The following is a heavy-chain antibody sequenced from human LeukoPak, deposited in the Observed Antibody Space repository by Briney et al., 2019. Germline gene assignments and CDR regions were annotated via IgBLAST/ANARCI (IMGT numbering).Heavy chain of an antibody. CDR2: INHSGST. D-gene: IGHD6-19*01. CDR3: AGERARSGWNPKGGFDY. V-gene: IGHV4-34*01. Sequence: SETLSLTCAVYGGSFSGYYWSWIRQPPGKGLEWIGEINHSGSTNYNPSLKSRVTISVDTSKNQFSLKLSSVTAADTAVYYCAGERARSGWNPKGGFDYWGQGTLVTVSS. J-gene: IGHJ4*02. CDR1: GGSFSGYY.